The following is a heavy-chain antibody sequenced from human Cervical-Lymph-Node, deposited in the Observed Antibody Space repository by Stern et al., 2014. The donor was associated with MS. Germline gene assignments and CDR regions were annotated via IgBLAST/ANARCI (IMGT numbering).Heavy chain of an antibody. CDR3: ARSDRLWGSFDY. D-gene: IGHD3-16*01. CDR2: IHYRGST. CDR1: GGSISSTGYY. Sequence: VQLLESGPGLVKPSQTLSLTCTVSGGSISSTGYYWSWIRQHPGKGLEWIGYIHYRGSTYYNPSLKSRGTISLDTSKNQFSLNLSSVTAADTALYYCARSDRLWGSFDYWGQGRLVTVSS. J-gene: IGHJ4*02. V-gene: IGHV4-31*03.